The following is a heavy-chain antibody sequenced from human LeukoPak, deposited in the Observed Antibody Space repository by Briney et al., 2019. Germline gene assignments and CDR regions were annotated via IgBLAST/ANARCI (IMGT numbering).Heavy chain of an antibody. CDR2: ISAYNGST. D-gene: IGHD3-10*01. J-gene: IGHJ3*02. CDR1: GYTFTSYG. CDR3: ARVDVVRGISRGAFDI. Sequence: ASVKVSCKASGYTFTSYGISWVRQAPGQGLEWMGWISAYNGSTNYAQKLQGRVTMTTGTSTSTAYMELRSLRSDDTAVYYCARVDVVRGISRGAFDIWGQGTMVTVSS. V-gene: IGHV1-18*01.